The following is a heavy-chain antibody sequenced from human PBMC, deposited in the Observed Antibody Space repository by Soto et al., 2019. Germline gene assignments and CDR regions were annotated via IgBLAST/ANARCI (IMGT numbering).Heavy chain of an antibody. J-gene: IGHJ4*02. CDR1: GFTVSSTY. V-gene: IGHV3-53*01. CDR2: LYTGTDT. Sequence: GGSLRLSCAASGFTVSSTYLTCVRQAPGKGLEWVAILYTGTDTVYADSVKGRFTISRASSKNTFYLHMNSLRAEDTAMYFCGGSRYPGTNTYWWLKYWGQ. CDR3: GGSRYPGTNTYWWLKY. D-gene: IGHD2-8*02.